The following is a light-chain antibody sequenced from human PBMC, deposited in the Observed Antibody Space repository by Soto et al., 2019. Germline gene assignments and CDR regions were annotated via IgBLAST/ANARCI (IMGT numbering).Light chain of an antibody. CDR2: KAT. CDR3: QRYSDYQYI. CDR1: QSITTW. Sequence: DIPMTPSPSTLSASVGDRVTITCRASQSITTWLAWYQQKPGKAPKLLIYKATNLQSGVPSRFSGSGAGTEFSLTISSLQPDDFATYYCQRYSDYQYIFGQGTKLEIK. J-gene: IGKJ2*01. V-gene: IGKV1-5*03.